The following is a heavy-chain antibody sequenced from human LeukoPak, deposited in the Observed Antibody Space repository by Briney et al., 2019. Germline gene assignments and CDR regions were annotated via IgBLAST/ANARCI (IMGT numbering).Heavy chain of an antibody. CDR1: GGSISSGGYS. CDR2: IYHSGST. J-gene: IGHJ3*02. V-gene: IGHV4-30-2*01. D-gene: IGHD6-19*01. CDR3: ARAQHPYSSGWYDAFDI. Sequence: PSETLSLTCAVSGGSISSGGYSWSWIRQPPGKGLEWIGYIYHSGSTYYNPSLKSRVTISVDTSKNQFSLKLSSVTAADTAVYYCARAQHPYSSGWYDAFDIWGQGTMVTVSS.